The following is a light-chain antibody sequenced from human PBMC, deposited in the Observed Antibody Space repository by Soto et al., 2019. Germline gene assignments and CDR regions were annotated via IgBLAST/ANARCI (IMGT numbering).Light chain of an antibody. V-gene: IGKV1-5*03. Sequence: DIQMTQSPSTLSASEGDRVTITCRASQSISSWLAWYQQKPGKATKLLIYKPSSLESGVPSRFSGSGPGTEFTLTISSLQPDDFATYYCQQYDIYPFTFDPGTKVDIK. CDR2: KPS. CDR1: QSISSW. CDR3: QQYDIYPFT. J-gene: IGKJ3*01.